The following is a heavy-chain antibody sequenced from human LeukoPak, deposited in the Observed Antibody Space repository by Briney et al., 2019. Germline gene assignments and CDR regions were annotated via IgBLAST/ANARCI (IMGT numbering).Heavy chain of an antibody. Sequence: PSETLSLTCAVYGGSFSGYYWSWIRQPPGKGLEWIGEINHSGSTNYNPSLKSRVTISVDTSKNQFSLKLNSVTAADTAVYYCARYTIFGVVSFDPWGQGTLVTVSS. CDR2: INHSGST. J-gene: IGHJ5*02. V-gene: IGHV4-34*01. CDR1: GGSFSGYY. D-gene: IGHD3-3*01. CDR3: ARYTIFGVVSFDP.